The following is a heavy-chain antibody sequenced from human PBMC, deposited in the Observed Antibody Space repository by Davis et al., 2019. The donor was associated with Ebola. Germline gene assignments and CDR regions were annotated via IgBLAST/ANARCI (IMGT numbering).Heavy chain of an antibody. D-gene: IGHD5-12*01. CDR2: IDPDGTGT. CDR3: VRDSGYYSHDY. CDR1: GFTFSNFH. J-gene: IGHJ4*01. V-gene: IGHV3-74*01. Sequence: PGESLKISCAASGFTFSNFHIHWVRQTPGKGLMWVARIDPDGTGTNYADSVKGRFTISRDNAKNTLSLQMNSLRVEDTAVYYCVRDSGYYSHDYWGHGTLVTVSS.